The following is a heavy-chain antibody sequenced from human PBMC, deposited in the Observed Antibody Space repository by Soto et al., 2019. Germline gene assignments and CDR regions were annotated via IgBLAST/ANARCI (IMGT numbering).Heavy chain of an antibody. CDR3: ATNYCSGGSCYGANYFDY. CDR2: FDPEDGET. D-gene: IGHD2-15*01. CDR1: GYTLTELS. V-gene: IGHV1-24*01. Sequence: ASVKVSCKVSGYTLTELSMHWVRQAPGKGLEWMGGFDPEDGETIYAQKFQGRVTMTEDTSTDTAYMELSSLRSEDTAVYYCATNYCSGGSCYGANYFDYWGQGTLATVSS. J-gene: IGHJ4*02.